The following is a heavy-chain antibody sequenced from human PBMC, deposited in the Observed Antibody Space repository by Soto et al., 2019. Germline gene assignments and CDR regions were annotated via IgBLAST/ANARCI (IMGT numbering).Heavy chain of an antibody. Sequence: QVQLVESGGGVVQPGRSLRLSCAAYGFTFSSYGMHWVRQAPGKGLEWVAVISYDGSNKYYAESVKGRFTISRDNSKNTLYLQMNSLRAEDTAVYYCAKGARGYYESSGLYWGQGTLVTVSS. CDR2: ISYDGSNK. V-gene: IGHV3-30*18. CDR3: AKGARGYYESSGLY. J-gene: IGHJ4*02. D-gene: IGHD3-22*01. CDR1: GFTFSSYG.